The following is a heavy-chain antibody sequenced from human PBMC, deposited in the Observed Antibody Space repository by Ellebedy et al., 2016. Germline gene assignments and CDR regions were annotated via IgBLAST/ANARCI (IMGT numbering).Heavy chain of an antibody. CDR1: GFSLRNFF. J-gene: IGHJ6*02. Sequence: GGSLRLSXVASGFSLRNFFMSWVRQAPGGGLEWISTISRDGDIAFLADSVNGRFTSSRDNSRNTLYLQMNSLRAEDTAVYYCAKGQEEKWLVNYYYVMDVWGQGTTVSVSS. V-gene: IGHV3-23*01. CDR3: AKGQEEKWLVNYYYVMDV. D-gene: IGHD6-19*01. CDR2: ISRDGDIA.